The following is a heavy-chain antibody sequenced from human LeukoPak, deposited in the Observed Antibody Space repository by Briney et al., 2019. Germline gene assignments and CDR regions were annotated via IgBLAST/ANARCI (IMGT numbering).Heavy chain of an antibody. CDR1: GGSTSSSNW. CDR3: ARGGTGIAVDAFDI. D-gene: IGHD6-19*01. Sequence: SETLSLTCAVSGGSTSSSNWWSWVRQPPGKGLEWIGEIYHSGSTNYNPSLKSRVTISVDKSKNQFSLKLSSVTAADTAVYYCARGGTGIAVDAFDIWGQGTMVTVSS. V-gene: IGHV4-4*02. CDR2: IYHSGST. J-gene: IGHJ3*02.